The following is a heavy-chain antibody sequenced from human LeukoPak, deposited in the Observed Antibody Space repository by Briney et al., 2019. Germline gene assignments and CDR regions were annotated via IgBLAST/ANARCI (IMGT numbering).Heavy chain of an antibody. V-gene: IGHV3-7*04. J-gene: IGHJ4*02. Sequence: GGSLRLSCAASGFTFSSYWMTWVRQAPGKGLEWVANIKQDGSEKYYVDSVKGRFTISRDNAKTSQSLQMNSLRAEDTAVYYCARVRYDILTHYHLDYWGQGTLVTVSS. D-gene: IGHD3-9*01. CDR2: IKQDGSEK. CDR3: ARVRYDILTHYHLDY. CDR1: GFTFSSYW.